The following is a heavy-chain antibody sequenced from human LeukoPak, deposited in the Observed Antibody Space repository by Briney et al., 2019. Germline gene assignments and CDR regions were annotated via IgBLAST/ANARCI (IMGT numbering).Heavy chain of an antibody. V-gene: IGHV4-59*01. J-gene: IGHJ4*02. CDR3: ASPVGYCSSTSCSRDY. CDR1: GGSISSYY. Sequence: TSETLSLTCTVSGGSISSYYWSWIRQPPGKGLEWIGYIYYSGSTNYNPSLKSRVTISVDTSKNQFSLKLSSVTAADTAVYYCASPVGYCSSTSCSRDYWGQGTLVTVSS. D-gene: IGHD2-2*01. CDR2: IYYSGST.